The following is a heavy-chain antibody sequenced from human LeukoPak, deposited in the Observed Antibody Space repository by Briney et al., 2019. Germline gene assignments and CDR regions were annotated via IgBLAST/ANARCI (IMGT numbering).Heavy chain of an antibody. J-gene: IGHJ3*02. CDR2: IYYSGST. CDR1: GGSISSYY. V-gene: IGHV4-59*08. D-gene: IGHD4-17*01. Sequence: SETLSLTCTVSGGSISSYYWSWIRQPPGKGLEWIGYIYYSGSTNYNLSLKSRVTISVDTSKNQFSLKLSSVTAADTAVYYCARLRDGDYFDAFDIWGQGTMVTVSS. CDR3: ARLRDGDYFDAFDI.